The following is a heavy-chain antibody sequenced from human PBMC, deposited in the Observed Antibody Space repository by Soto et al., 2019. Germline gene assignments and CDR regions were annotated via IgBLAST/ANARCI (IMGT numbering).Heavy chain of an antibody. CDR3: ARGDRGAFDL. CDR2: IHSDGSST. Sequence: PGGSLTLSCAASGFTFSYYYMHWVRQAPGQGLVWVSRIHSDGSSTTYADSVKGRFTISRDNTKNTPYLQMNSLRAEDTAVYYCARGDRGAFDLWGKGTMVTV. D-gene: IGHD2-21*02. J-gene: IGHJ3*01. V-gene: IGHV3-74*01. CDR1: GFTFSYYY.